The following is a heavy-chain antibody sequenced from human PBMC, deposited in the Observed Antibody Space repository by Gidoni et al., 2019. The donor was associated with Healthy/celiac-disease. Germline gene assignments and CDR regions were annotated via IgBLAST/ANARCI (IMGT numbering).Heavy chain of an antibody. J-gene: IGHJ2*01. CDR3: ARAPNNAKYGDYGGWYFDL. V-gene: IGHV4-31*03. CDR1: RGSIRSGGYY. D-gene: IGHD4-17*01. Sequence: QVQLPASGPGLVKPSQTLSLTCTVSRGSIRSGGYYWSWIRQHPGKGLEWIGYIYYSGSTYYNPSLKSRVTISVDTSKNQFSLKLSSVTAADTAVYYCARAPNNAKYGDYGGWYFDLWGRGTLVTVSS. CDR2: IYYSGST.